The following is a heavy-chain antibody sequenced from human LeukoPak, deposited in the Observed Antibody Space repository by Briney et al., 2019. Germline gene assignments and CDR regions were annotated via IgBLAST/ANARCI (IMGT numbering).Heavy chain of an antibody. CDR2: ISGSGGST. CDR1: GFTFSSYA. Sequence: GGSLRLSCAASGFTFSSYAMSWVRQAPGKGLEWVSAISGSGGSTYYADSVKGRFPISRDNSKNTLYLQMNSLRAEDTAVYYFGKDGSGPPIAYWGQGTLVTVS. V-gene: IGHV3-23*01. CDR3: GKDGSGPPIAY. D-gene: IGHD3-10*01. J-gene: IGHJ4*02.